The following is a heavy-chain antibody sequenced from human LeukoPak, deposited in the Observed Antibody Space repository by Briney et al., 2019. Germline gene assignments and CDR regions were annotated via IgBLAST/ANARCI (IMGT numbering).Heavy chain of an antibody. Sequence: PSETLSLTCTVSGGSISSYYWSWIRQPPGKGLEWIGYIYYSGSTNYNPSLKSRVTISVDTSKNQFSLKLSSVTAADTAVYYCASSAGGYDRYYFDYWGQGTLVTVSS. J-gene: IGHJ4*02. CDR2: IYYSGST. CDR3: ASSAGGYDRYYFDY. CDR1: GGSISSYY. D-gene: IGHD5-12*01. V-gene: IGHV4-59*08.